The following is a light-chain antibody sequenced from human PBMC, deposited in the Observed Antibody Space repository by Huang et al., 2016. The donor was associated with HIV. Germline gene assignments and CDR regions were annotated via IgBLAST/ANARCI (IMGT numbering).Light chain of an antibody. CDR3: QQYYSTPLT. J-gene: IGKJ4*01. CDR2: WAS. V-gene: IGKV4-1*01. CDR1: QSVLYSSNNKNY. Sequence: DIVMTQSPDSLAVSLGERATINCKSGQSVLYSSNNKNYLAWYQQKPGQPPKLLIYWASTRESGVPDRFSGSWSGTDFTLTISSLQAEDVAVYYCQQYYSTPLTFGGGTKVEIK.